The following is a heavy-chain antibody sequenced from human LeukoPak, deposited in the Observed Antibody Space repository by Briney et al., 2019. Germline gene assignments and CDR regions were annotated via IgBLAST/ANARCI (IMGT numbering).Heavy chain of an antibody. CDR3: ARGTSDSPYYYYYGMDV. D-gene: IGHD1-7*01. Sequence: GGSLRLSCAASGLTFRSYWMSWVRQAPGKGLEWVANIKQDESEKYYVDSVKGRFTISRDNAKNSLYLQMNSLRAEDTAVYYCARGTSDSPYYYYYGMDVWGQGTTVTVSS. CDR2: IKQDESEK. V-gene: IGHV3-7*04. J-gene: IGHJ6*02. CDR1: GLTFRSYW.